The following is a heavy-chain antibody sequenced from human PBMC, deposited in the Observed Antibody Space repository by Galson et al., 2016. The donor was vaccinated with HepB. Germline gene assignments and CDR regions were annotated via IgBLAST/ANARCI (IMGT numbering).Heavy chain of an antibody. CDR1: GFTFSDYA. V-gene: IGHV3-23*01. Sequence: SLRLSCAASGFTFSDYAMSWVRQAPGKGLEWVSAISGSGTNTYYADSVKGRFTIPRDPSNTVYLQMNSLRAEDTALYYCARDRAMYNWNKAYYYYGRDVWGQGTTVTVSS. J-gene: IGHJ6*02. D-gene: IGHD1-1*01. CDR3: ARDRAMYNWNKAYYYYGRDV. CDR2: ISGSGTNT.